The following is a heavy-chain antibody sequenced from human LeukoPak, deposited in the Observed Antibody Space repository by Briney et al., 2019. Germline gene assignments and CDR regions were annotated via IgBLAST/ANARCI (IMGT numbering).Heavy chain of an antibody. V-gene: IGHV3-30*02. D-gene: IGHD4-17*01. CDR1: GFTFSSYG. CDR2: IRYDGSNK. CDR3: AKADDYGDYVSAFDI. Sequence: GGSLRLSCAASGFTFSSYGMHWVRQAPGKGLEWVAFIRYDGSNKYYADSVKGRFTISRDNSKNTLYLQMNSLRAEDTAVYYCAKADDYGDYVSAFDIWGQGTMVTVSS. J-gene: IGHJ3*02.